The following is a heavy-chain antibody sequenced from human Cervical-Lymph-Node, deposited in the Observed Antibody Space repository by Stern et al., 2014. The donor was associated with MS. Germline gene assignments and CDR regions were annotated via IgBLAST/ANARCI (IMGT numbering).Heavy chain of an antibody. CDR3: ASRWSGTYYGQNWFDP. V-gene: IGHV4-31*03. CDR2: IYNSGAT. D-gene: IGHD1-26*01. J-gene: IGHJ5*02. CDR1: GDSITSGGHY. Sequence: QESGPGLVKPSQTLSLTCTVSGDSITSGGHYWSWIRQHPGKGLEWIGYIYNSGATFYNPSLKGRVTISLDTSKNQFSLQLSSVTAADTAIYYCASRWSGTYYGQNWFDPWGQGILVTVST.